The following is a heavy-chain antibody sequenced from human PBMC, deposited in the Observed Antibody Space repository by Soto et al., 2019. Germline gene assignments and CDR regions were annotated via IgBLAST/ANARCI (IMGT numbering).Heavy chain of an antibody. D-gene: IGHD6-19*01. Sequence: QVQLEESGGGVVQPGRSLRLSCAASGFTFSSYGMHWVRQAPGKGLEWVAVIWYDGSNKYYADSVKGRFTISRDNSKNTLYLQMNSLGAEDKAVYYCARIPQIAVAGTRFGYFDLWCRGTLVTVFS. CDR1: GFTFSSYG. V-gene: IGHV3-33*01. J-gene: IGHJ2*01. CDR2: IWYDGSNK. CDR3: ARIPQIAVAGTRFGYFDL.